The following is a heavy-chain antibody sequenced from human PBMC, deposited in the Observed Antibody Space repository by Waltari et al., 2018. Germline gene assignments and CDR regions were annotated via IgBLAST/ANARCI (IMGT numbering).Heavy chain of an antibody. Sequence: QLQLQESGSGLVKPSQTLSLTCAVSGGSISSGGYSWSWIRQPPGKGLEWIGYIYDSGSTYSSPSLKSRVTISVDRSKNQFSLKLRSVTAADTAVYFCARVRGSQSGNFFDYWGQGTLVTVSS. CDR2: IYDSGST. CDR3: ARVRGSQSGNFFDY. J-gene: IGHJ4*02. D-gene: IGHD3-10*01. CDR1: GGSISSGGYS. V-gene: IGHV4-30-2*01.